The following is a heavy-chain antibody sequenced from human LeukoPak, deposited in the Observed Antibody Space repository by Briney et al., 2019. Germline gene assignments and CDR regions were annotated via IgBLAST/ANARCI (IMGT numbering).Heavy chain of an antibody. CDR3: TKISSTWGLDYYYGMDV. V-gene: IGHV3-49*03. CDR2: IRSKAYGGTT. CDR1: GFTFGDYA. J-gene: IGHJ6*02. D-gene: IGHD6-13*01. Sequence: GGSLRLSCTASGFTFGDYAMSWFRQAPGKGLEWVGFIRSKAYGGTTEYAASVKGRFTISRDDSKSIAYLQMNSLKTEDTAVYYCTKISSTWGLDYYYGMDVWGQGTTVTVSS.